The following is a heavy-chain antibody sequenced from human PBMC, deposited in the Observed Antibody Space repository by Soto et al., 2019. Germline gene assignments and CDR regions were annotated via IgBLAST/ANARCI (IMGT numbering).Heavy chain of an antibody. CDR1: GYTFTSYG. CDR2: ISAYNGNT. J-gene: IGHJ6*02. V-gene: IGHV1-18*01. Sequence: QVQLVQSGAEVKKPGASVKVSCKASGYTFTSYGISWVRQAPGQGLEWMGWISAYNGNTKYAQKLQGRVTMTTDTATSTASMELRSLRSDDTAVYDSARRAPPMDVWGQGTTVTVSS. CDR3: ARRAPPMDV.